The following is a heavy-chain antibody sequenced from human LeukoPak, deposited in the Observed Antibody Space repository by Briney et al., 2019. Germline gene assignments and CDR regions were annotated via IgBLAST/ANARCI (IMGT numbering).Heavy chain of an antibody. CDR3: ARGYSSSWYALTRTDFNWFDP. Sequence: GASVKVSCKASGYTFTSYYMHWVRQAPGQGLEWMGWISAYNGNTNYAQKLQGRVTMTTDTSTSTAYMELRSLRSDDTAVYYCARGYSSSWYALTRTDFNWFDPWGQGTLVTVSS. CDR2: ISAYNGNT. CDR1: GYTFTSYY. D-gene: IGHD6-13*01. V-gene: IGHV1-18*04. J-gene: IGHJ5*02.